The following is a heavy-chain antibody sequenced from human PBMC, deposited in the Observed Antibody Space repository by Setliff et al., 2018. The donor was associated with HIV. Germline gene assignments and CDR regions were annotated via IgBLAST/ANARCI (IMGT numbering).Heavy chain of an antibody. D-gene: IGHD6-13*01. V-gene: IGHV3-7*03. J-gene: IGHJ6*03. Sequence: PGESLKISCVASGFTFSGDWMNWVRLAPGKGLEWVARLRSKIDGSEKTYVDSVEGRFTISRDNAWDSLYLQMNSLRAEDTAVYYCARAMDHPQLIPYGIFYYYYMDVWGKGTTVTVSS. CDR2: LRSKIDGSEK. CDR3: ARAMDHPQLIPYGIFYYYYMDV. CDR1: GFTFSGDW.